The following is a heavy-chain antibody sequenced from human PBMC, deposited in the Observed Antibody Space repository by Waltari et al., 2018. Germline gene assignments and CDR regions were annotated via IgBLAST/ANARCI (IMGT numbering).Heavy chain of an antibody. Sequence: QVQLQESGPGLVKPLGTLSLTCAVSGGPIYIHKWWSWVRQAPGKGLDWIGEIYHTGSTNYNPALKSRVTISVDKSRNHFSLNLTSVTVADTALYYCASRAVAGNNFDYWGQGRLVTVSS. J-gene: IGHJ4*02. CDR1: GGPIYIHKW. CDR2: IYHTGST. V-gene: IGHV4-4*02. D-gene: IGHD6-19*01. CDR3: ASRAVAGNNFDY.